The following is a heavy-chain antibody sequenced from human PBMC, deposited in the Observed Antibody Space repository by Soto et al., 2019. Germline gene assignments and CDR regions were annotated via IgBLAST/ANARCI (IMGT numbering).Heavy chain of an antibody. CDR2: IDPSDSRT. CDR1: GYIFPIYH. CDR3: ERNEYNGDFDL. Sequence: PGDSLNISCESSGYIFPIYHISFVRQMPGKGLEWVGKIDPSDSRTMYRPSSRARITISVDKSINTAYLEWGRLKASDTAMYYCERNEYNGDFDLWGQGHKVSVSS. V-gene: IGHV5-10-1*01. J-gene: IGHJ4*02. D-gene: IGHD5-12*01.